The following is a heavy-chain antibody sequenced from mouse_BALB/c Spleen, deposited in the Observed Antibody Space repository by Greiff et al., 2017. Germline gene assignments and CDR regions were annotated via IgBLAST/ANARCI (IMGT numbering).Heavy chain of an antibody. D-gene: IGHD1-1*01. CDR3: TRGAITTDFDV. J-gene: IGHJ1*01. V-gene: IGHV1-69*02. CDR1: GYTFTSYW. CDR2: IYPSDSYT. Sequence: QVQLQQPGAELVRPGASVKLSCKASGYTFTSYWINWVKQRPGQGLEWIGNIYPSDSYTNYNQKFKDKATLTVDKSSSTAYMQLSSPTSEDSAVYYCTRGAITTDFDVWGAGTTVTVSS.